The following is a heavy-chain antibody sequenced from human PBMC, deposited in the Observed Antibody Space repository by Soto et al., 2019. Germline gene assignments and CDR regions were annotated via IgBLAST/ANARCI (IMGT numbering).Heavy chain of an antibody. Sequence: QVQLVQSGAEVKKPGSSVKVSCKASGGTFRSYAISWVRQAPGQGLEWMGGIIPMFGTTNYAQKFQGRVTVAADESTTTAYVELSSLRSEDTAVYFCASHRTYYYGSGSYYPDYYQYGMDVWGQGTTVTVSS. D-gene: IGHD3-10*01. J-gene: IGHJ6*02. CDR3: ASHRTYYYGSGSYYPDYYQYGMDV. V-gene: IGHV1-69*12. CDR1: GGTFRSYA. CDR2: IIPMFGTT.